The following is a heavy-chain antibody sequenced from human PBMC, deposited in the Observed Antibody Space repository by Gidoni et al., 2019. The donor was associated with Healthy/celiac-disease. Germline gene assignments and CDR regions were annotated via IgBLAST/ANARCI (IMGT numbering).Heavy chain of an antibody. V-gene: IGHV3-33*01. CDR3: ARDRGYSYGEFDY. Sequence: QVQLVESGGGVVQPGRSLRLSCAASGFTFSSYGMHWVRQAPGKGLEWVAVIWYDGSNKYYADSVKGRFTISRDNSKNTLYLQMNSLRAEDTAVYYCARDRGYSYGEFDYWGQGTLVTVSS. J-gene: IGHJ4*02. D-gene: IGHD5-18*01. CDR2: IWYDGSNK. CDR1: GFTFSSYG.